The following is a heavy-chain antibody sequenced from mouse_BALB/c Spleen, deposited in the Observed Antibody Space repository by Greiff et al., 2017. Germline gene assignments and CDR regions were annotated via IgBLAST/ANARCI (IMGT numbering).Heavy chain of an antibody. CDR1: GYTFTSYW. V-gene: IGHV1-69*02. J-gene: IGHJ3*01. CDR3: ARLNSPYYYGSGSLAWFAY. Sequence: QVQLQQPGAELVKPGASVKLSCKASGYTFTSYWMHWVKQRPGQGLEWIGEIDPSDSYTNYNQKFKGQATLTVDKSSSTAYMQLSSLTSEDAAVYYCARLNSPYYYGSGSLAWFAYWGQGTLVTVSA. CDR2: IDPSDSYT. D-gene: IGHD1-1*01.